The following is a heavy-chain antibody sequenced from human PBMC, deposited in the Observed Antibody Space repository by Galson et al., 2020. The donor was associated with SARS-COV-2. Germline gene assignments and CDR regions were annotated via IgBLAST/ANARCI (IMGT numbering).Heavy chain of an antibody. D-gene: IGHD3-22*01. CDR2: ISYNGRT. CDR1: GGSISSADHY. Sequence: SQTLSLTCSVSGGSISSADHYWSWIRQHPGKGLEWIGYISYNGRTDSNPSLKSRLNISLDTSKNQFSLKLSSVAAADTAVYYCARNLMVVLTRGGWYFDLWGRGTLVTVSS. J-gene: IGHJ2*01. V-gene: IGHV4-31*03. CDR3: ARNLMVVLTRGGWYFDL.